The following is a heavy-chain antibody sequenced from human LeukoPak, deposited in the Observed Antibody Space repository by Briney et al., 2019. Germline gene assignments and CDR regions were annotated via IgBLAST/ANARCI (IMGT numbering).Heavy chain of an antibody. V-gene: IGHV3-7*01. D-gene: IGHD5-24*01. Sequence: GGSLRLSCAASGFTFSSYWMSWVRQAPGKGLEWVANIKKDGSEKYYVDSVKGRFTISRDNSKNTLYLQMNSLRAEDTAVYYCAKREMATSEGFDYWGQGTLVTVSS. CDR3: AKREMATSEGFDY. CDR1: GFTFSSYW. J-gene: IGHJ4*02. CDR2: IKKDGSEK.